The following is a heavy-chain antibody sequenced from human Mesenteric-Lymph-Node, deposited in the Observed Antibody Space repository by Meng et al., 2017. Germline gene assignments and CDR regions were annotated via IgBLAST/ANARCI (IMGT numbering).Heavy chain of an antibody. Sequence: GESLKISCTASGFMFNSDWMTWVRQPPGKGLEWVANINHDGSQKYYGDSVKGRFTISRDNAKTSLYLEMIYLGADDTAVYYCARLRSYSYNYYGLDVWGQGTTVTVSS. CDR1: GFMFNSDW. J-gene: IGHJ6*02. CDR3: ARLRSYSYNYYGLDV. D-gene: IGHD3-10*01. CDR2: INHDGSQK. V-gene: IGHV3-7*01.